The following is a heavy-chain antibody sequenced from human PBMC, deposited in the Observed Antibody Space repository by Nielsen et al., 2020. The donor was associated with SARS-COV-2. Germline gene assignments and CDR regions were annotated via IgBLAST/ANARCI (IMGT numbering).Heavy chain of an antibody. V-gene: IGHV3-33*01. Sequence: WIRQPPGKGLEWVAVIWYDGSNKYYADSVKGRFTISRDNAKNSLSLQMNSLRAEDTAVYYCAREIEGSGGYCSGGSCYSVRWFDPWGQGTLVTVSS. J-gene: IGHJ5*02. D-gene: IGHD2-15*01. CDR3: AREIEGSGGYCSGGSCYSVRWFDP. CDR2: IWYDGSNK.